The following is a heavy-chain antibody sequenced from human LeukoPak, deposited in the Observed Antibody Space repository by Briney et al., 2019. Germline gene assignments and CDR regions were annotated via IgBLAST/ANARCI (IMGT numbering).Heavy chain of an antibody. CDR2: INHSGST. CDR1: GGSFSGYY. D-gene: IGHD3-3*01. V-gene: IGHV4-34*01. CDR3: ARERDYDFWSGYYGYFDY. J-gene: IGHJ4*02. Sequence: SETLSLTCAVYGGSFSGYYWSWIRRPPGKGLEWIGEINHSGSTNYNPSLKSRVTISVDTSKNQFSLKLSSVTAADTAVYYCARERDYDFWSGYYGYFDYWGQGTLVTVSS.